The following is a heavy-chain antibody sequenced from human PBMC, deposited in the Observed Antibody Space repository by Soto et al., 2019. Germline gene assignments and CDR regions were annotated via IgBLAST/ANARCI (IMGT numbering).Heavy chain of an antibody. CDR1: GFSFSRSA. Sequence: SVKVSCKASGFSFSRSAVHWVRQARGQGLEWIGWIVGFSGNTNYAQRVHQRLSFTRDLSTSTVYMELYNLTSDDTAIYFCAADNGGYLDSAFDIWGQGTAVTVSS. V-gene: IGHV1-58*01. CDR2: IVGFSGNT. CDR3: AADNGGYLDSAFDI. D-gene: IGHD3-22*01. J-gene: IGHJ3*02.